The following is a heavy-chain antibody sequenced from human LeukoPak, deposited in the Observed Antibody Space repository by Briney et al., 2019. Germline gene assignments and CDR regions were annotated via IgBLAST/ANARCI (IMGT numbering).Heavy chain of an antibody. CDR3: ARQNPSSLFDY. J-gene: IGHJ4*02. CDR1: GGSISTESYY. Sequence: SETLSLTCTVSGGSISTESYYWGWIRQPPGKGLEWIGSIYYSGSTYYNPSLKSRVTISVDTSKNQFSLKLSSVTAADTAVYYCARQNPSSLFDYWGQGTLVTVSS. CDR2: IYYSGST. V-gene: IGHV4-39*01. D-gene: IGHD6-13*01.